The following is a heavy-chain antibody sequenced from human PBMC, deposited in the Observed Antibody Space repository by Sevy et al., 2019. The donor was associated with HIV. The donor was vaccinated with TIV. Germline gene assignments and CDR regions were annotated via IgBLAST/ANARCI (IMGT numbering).Heavy chain of an antibody. Sequence: GGSLRLSCGVSGFTFSSYAMTWVRQPPGKGLEWVSIISGSGATTSYADSVKGRFTISRDNSKNALYLQMNSLRAEDTAVYYCATLRPGVLRPPYYFDYWGQGTLVTVSS. CDR1: GFTFSSYA. D-gene: IGHD3-10*01. V-gene: IGHV3-23*01. CDR2: ISGSGATT. CDR3: ATLRPGVLRPPYYFDY. J-gene: IGHJ4*02.